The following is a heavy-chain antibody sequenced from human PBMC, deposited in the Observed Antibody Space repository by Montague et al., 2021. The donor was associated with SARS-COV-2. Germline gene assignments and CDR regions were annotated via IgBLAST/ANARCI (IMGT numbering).Heavy chain of an antibody. J-gene: IGHJ6*02. CDR3: AGDRDWDDWCGMDV. D-gene: IGHD2-21*01. Sequence: SLSLSCAASGFIFSRYEMTWVRQAPGKGLEWISYISSSGGGSTKHYTDSVKGRFTISRDNAKNSLYLQMNSLRVEDTAIYYCAGDRDWDDWCGMDVWGQGTTVTVSS. CDR1: GFIFSRYE. V-gene: IGHV3-48*03. CDR2: ISSSGGGSTK.